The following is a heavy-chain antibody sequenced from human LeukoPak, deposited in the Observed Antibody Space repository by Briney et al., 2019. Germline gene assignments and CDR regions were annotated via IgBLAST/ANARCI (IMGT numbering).Heavy chain of an antibody. CDR3: ARGYYYDSSIDY. D-gene: IGHD3-22*01. J-gene: IGHJ4*02. V-gene: IGHV4-34*01. CDR1: GGSFSGYY. CDR2: INHSGST. Sequence: SETLSLTCAVYGGSFSGYYWSWIRQPPGKGLEWIGEINHSGSTNYNPSLKSRVTISVDTSKNQFSLKLSSVTAADTAVYYCARGYYYDSSIDYWGQGTLVTVSS.